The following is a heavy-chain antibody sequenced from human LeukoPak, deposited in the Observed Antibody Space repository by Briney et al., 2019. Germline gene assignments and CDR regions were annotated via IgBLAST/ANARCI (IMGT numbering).Heavy chain of an antibody. CDR3: TTTSGTYRFDP. CDR2: INSDGSTT. V-gene: IGHV3-74*01. D-gene: IGHD1-26*01. Sequence: GGSLRLPCAASGFTFSSYWMHWVRQAPGKGLVWVSRINSDGSTTTYAGSVKGRFTISRDNAKNTLYLQMNSLRAEDTAVYYCTTTSGTYRFDPWGQGTLVTVSS. CDR1: GFTFSSYW. J-gene: IGHJ5*02.